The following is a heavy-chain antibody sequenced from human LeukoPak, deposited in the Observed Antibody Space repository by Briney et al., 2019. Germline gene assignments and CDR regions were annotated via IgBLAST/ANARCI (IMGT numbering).Heavy chain of an antibody. CDR2: MNPNSGNT. V-gene: IGHV1-8*01. J-gene: IGHJ5*02. CDR3: AKTSGYSSGPNWFDP. D-gene: IGHD6-19*01. Sequence: GASVTVSCKASGYSFTRYDINWVRQATGQGLEWMGWMNPNSGNTGYTQKFQGRVTMTRDTSISTAYMELSSLTSEDTAVYYCAKTSGYSSGPNWFDPWGQGTLVTISP. CDR1: GYSFTRYD.